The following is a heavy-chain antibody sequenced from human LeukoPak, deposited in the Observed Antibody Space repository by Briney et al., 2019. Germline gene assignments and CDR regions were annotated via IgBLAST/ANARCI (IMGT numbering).Heavy chain of an antibody. J-gene: IGHJ5*02. CDR2: IIPIFGTA. V-gene: IGHV1-69*05. Sequence: GASVKVSCKASGGTFSSYAISWVRQAPGQGLEWMGGIIPIFGTANYAQKFQGRVTITTDESTSTAYMELSSLRSEDTAVYYCARDRSSSWYGVVRWFDPWGQGTLVTVSS. CDR1: GGTFSSYA. D-gene: IGHD6-13*01. CDR3: ARDRSSSWYGVVRWFDP.